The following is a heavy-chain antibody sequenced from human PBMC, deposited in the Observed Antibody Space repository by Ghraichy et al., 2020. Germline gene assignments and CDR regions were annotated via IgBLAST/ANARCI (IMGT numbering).Heavy chain of an antibody. Sequence: GGSLRLSCAASGFTLSSYAMTWVRQAPGKGLEWVSAISGSGDSTYYADSVKGRFTISRDNSKNTLYMQMNSLRAEDTAVYYCVKEGPKYTSSWYCNFDYWGQGTLVTVSS. CDR3: VKEGPKYTSSWYCNFDY. D-gene: IGHD6-13*01. J-gene: IGHJ4*02. V-gene: IGHV3-23*01. CDR1: GFTLSSYA. CDR2: ISGSGDST.